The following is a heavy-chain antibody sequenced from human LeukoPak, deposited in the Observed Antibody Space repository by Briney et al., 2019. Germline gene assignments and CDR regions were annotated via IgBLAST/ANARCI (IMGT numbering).Heavy chain of an antibody. Sequence: GGSLRLSCAASGFTFSSYGMHWVRQAPGKGLEWVAVIWYDGSNKYYADSEKGRFTISRDNSKNTLYLQMNSLRAEDTAVYYCAKAPYSSGWPFDYWGQGTLVTVSS. CDR2: IWYDGSNK. J-gene: IGHJ4*02. V-gene: IGHV3-33*06. CDR1: GFTFSSYG. CDR3: AKAPYSSGWPFDY. D-gene: IGHD6-19*01.